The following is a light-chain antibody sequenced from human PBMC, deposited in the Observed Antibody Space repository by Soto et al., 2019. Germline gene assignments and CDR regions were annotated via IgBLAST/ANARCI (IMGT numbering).Light chain of an antibody. CDR1: SSDVGAYNY. Sequence: QSALTQPASVSGSPGQSITISCTGTSSDVGAYNYVSWCQHHPGKAPKLIIYDVNNRPSSVSNRFSGSKSGNTASLTISGLQADDEAYDYCTSYTTSSTGVFGGGTKLTVL. J-gene: IGLJ3*02. CDR3: TSYTTSSTGV. V-gene: IGLV2-14*03. CDR2: DVN.